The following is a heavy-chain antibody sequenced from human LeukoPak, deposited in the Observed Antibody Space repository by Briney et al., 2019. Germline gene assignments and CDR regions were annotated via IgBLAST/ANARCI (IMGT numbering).Heavy chain of an antibody. CDR3: ADALAGSHMAGTY. V-gene: IGHV3-23*01. CDR1: GFTFSNYA. D-gene: IGHD6-19*01. CDR2: ISGSGGST. J-gene: IGHJ4*02. Sequence: GGSLRLSCAASGFTFSNYAMSWVRQAPGKGLEWVSAISGSGGSTYYADAVKGRLSISRDNSKNTLYLQMNSLRAEDTAVYYCADALAGSHMAGTYWGQGTLVTVSS.